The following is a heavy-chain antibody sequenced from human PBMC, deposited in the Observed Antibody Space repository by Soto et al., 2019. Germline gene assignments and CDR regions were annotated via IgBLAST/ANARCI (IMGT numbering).Heavy chain of an antibody. Sequence: ASVKVSCKASGYSFTDYYMHWLRQSPGQGLEWMGWINPHSGVTNYAQNFQGRVTMTRDTSISTAYMELSRLRSDDTPVYYCLRQFLSPQWFDPWGQGTLVTVSS. CDR2: INPHSGVT. J-gene: IGHJ5*02. V-gene: IGHV1-2*02. CDR1: GYSFTDYY. CDR3: LRQFLSPQWFDP. D-gene: IGHD3-10*01.